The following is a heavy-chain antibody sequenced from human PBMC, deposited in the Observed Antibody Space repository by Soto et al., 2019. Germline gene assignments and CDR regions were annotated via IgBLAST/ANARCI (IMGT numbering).Heavy chain of an antibody. CDR1: GGSMIRYY. J-gene: IGHJ6*02. CDR2: IYHSAIT. CDR3: ARLWDYNKSGYNAPWGYGMDV. D-gene: IGHD3-22*01. V-gene: IGHV4-59*01. Sequence: QVQLQESGPGLVEPAETLSLTCTVSGGSMIRYYWGWIRQSPGKPLEWIGNIYHSAITNDNPSLKSRVTISIDTSKSQFSLKLTSVTAADTATYYCARLWDYNKSGYNAPWGYGMDVWCQGTTVTVSS.